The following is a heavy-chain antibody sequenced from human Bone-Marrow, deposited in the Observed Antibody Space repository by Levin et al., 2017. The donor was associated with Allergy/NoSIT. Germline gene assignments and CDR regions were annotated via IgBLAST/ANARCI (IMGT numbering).Heavy chain of an antibody. J-gene: IGHJ3*02. D-gene: IGHD6-13*01. CDR1: GFPFDDFT. Sequence: GGSLRLSCTASGFPFDDFTVHWVRQAPGKGLEWVSGITWDSGHIAYADSVKGRFTVSRDNAKSSLYLQMNSLTPEDTALYYCTKDSSSNWYARSAVDILGQGTMVTVSS. CDR3: TKDSSSNWYARSAVDI. CDR2: ITWDSGHI. V-gene: IGHV3-9*01.